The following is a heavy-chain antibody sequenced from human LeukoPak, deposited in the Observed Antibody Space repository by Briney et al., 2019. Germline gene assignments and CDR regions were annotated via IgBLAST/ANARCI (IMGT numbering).Heavy chain of an antibody. CDR2: ISVRAATI. D-gene: IGHD1-1*01. J-gene: IGHJ6*01. Sequence: PGGSLRLSCATSGFDLGHYEVNWVRQAPGKGLEWIAHISVRAATIYYGDSVEGRFTISRDDAKNSLFLQMNSLRVEDTAIYYCPKDFPHHNETSPGMDLWGQGTTVTVS. V-gene: IGHV3-48*03. CDR3: PKDFPHHNETSPGMDL. CDR1: GFDLGHYE.